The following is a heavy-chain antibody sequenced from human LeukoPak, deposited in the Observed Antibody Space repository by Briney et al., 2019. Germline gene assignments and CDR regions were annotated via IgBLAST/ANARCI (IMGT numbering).Heavy chain of an antibody. V-gene: IGHV4-59*08. CDR2: IYYSGSS. Sequence: SETLSLTCTVSGGSISSYYWSWIRQPPGKGLEWIGYIYYSGSSNYNPSLKSRVTISVDTSKNQFSLKLSSVTAADTAVYYCARHRYSGSYNAFDIWGQGTMVTVSS. CDR3: ARHRYSGSYNAFDI. D-gene: IGHD1-26*01. CDR1: GGSISSYY. J-gene: IGHJ3*02.